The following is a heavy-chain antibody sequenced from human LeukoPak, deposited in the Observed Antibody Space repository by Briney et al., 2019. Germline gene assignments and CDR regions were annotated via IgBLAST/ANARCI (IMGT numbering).Heavy chain of an antibody. D-gene: IGHD6-19*01. Sequence: SETLSLTCTVSGGSISSYDWSWIRQPAGKGLEWIGRTYTSGSTNYNPSLKSRVTISVDTSKNQFSLNLGSVTAADTAVYYCARGRNRSGWYRVRLDPWGQGTLVTVSS. V-gene: IGHV4-4*07. J-gene: IGHJ5*02. CDR2: TYTSGST. CDR3: ARGRNRSGWYRVRLDP. CDR1: GGSISSYD.